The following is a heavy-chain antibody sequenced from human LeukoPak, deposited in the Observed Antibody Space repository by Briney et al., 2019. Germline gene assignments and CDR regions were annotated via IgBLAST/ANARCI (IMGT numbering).Heavy chain of an antibody. CDR2: IKQNGSEK. CDR1: GFTFSIYW. D-gene: IGHD4-17*01. Sequence: GGSLRLSCAASGFTFSIYWMSWGRQAPGKGLEWVANIKQNGSEKYYVDSVKGRFTISRDNAKNSLYLQMNSLRAEDTAVYYCARDTQVNYGDYDYWGQGTLVTVSS. CDR3: ARDTQVNYGDYDY. J-gene: IGHJ4*02. V-gene: IGHV3-7*01.